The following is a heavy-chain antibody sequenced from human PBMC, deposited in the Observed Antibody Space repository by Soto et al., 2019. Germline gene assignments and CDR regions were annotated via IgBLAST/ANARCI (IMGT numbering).Heavy chain of an antibody. CDR3: ARSGGVVAATPNWFDP. CDR2: IYYSGST. Sequence: PSETLSLTCTVSGGSISSYYWSWILQPPGKGLEWIGYIYYSGSTNYNPSLKSRVTISVDTSKNQFSLKLSSVTAADTAVYYCARSGGVVAATPNWFDPWGQGTLVTVSS. J-gene: IGHJ5*02. CDR1: GGSISSYY. V-gene: IGHV4-59*01. D-gene: IGHD2-15*01.